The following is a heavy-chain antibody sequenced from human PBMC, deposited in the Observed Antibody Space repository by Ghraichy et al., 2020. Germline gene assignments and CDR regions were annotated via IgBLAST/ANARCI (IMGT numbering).Heavy chain of an antibody. CDR3: ARDPGGGTTGTTRAFDI. CDR1: GGSVSSNSAA. D-gene: IGHD1-7*01. Sequence: SQTLSLTCAISGGSVSSNSAAWNWIRQSPSRGLEWLGRTYYRSKWYNDYAVSMKGRIGINPDTSKNQLSLHLNSVTPEDTAVYFCARDPGGGTTGTTRAFDIWGQGTMVTVCS. J-gene: IGHJ3*02. CDR2: TYYRSKWYN. V-gene: IGHV6-1*01.